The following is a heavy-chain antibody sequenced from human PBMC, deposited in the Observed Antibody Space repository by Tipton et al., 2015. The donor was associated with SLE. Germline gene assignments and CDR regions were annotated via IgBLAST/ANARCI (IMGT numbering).Heavy chain of an antibody. V-gene: IGHV3-74*01. CDR3: ARAPTISVAGTTDPFGMDV. Sequence: SLRLSCAASGFTFHNYWMLWVRQAPGKGLVWVSRLSTDGSVTTYADSVKGRLTISRDNAKNKLYLQMRSLRVEDTGIYYCARAPTISVAGTTDPFGMDVWGPGTRVTVSS. CDR2: LSTDGSVT. CDR1: GFTFHNYW. D-gene: IGHD6-19*01. J-gene: IGHJ6*02.